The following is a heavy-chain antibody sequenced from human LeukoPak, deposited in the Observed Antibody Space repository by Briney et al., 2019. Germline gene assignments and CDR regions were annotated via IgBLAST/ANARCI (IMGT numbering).Heavy chain of an antibody. D-gene: IGHD2-2*01. CDR3: LLIVVVPAAISY. CDR2: IIPIFGTA. J-gene: IGHJ4*02. CDR1: GGTFSSYA. Sequence: GASVKVSCKASGGTFSSYAISWVRQAPGQGLEWMGGIIPIFGTANYAQKFQGRVTITADESTSTAYMELSSLRSEDTAVYYCLLIVVVPAAISYWGQGTLVTVSS. V-gene: IGHV1-69*13.